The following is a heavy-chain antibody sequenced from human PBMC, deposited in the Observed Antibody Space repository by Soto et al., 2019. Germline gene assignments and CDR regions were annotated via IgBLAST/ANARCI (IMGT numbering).Heavy chain of an antibody. CDR2: IDTSGTKI. J-gene: IGHJ4*02. V-gene: IGHV3-11*01. CDR3: SSHYDMWSGYLSPVDY. D-gene: IGHD3-3*01. Sequence: GGSLRLSCAASGYTFSDYYMSWIRQAPGKGLEWISYIDTSGTKIYYADSVKGRFTITRDNAKNSLYLEMNSLRDEDTAVYYCSSHYDMWSGYLSPVDYWGQGTLVTVSS. CDR1: GYTFSDYY.